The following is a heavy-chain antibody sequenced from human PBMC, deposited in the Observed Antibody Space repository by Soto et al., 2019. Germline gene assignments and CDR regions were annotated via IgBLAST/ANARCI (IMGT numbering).Heavy chain of an antibody. CDR3: AKDTAPLTMFAF. D-gene: IGHD3-10*01. CDR1: GYTFSNYG. J-gene: IGHJ4*02. Sequence: QVQLVQSGAEVKKPGASVQVSCKASGYTFSNYGMSWVRQAPGQGLEWMGWISPYNGNTNYTQKLQGKVTMTTDTSTSTADMELTSLRSDDTAVYYCAKDTAPLTMFAFWGQGTKVTVSS. V-gene: IGHV1-18*01. CDR2: ISPYNGNT.